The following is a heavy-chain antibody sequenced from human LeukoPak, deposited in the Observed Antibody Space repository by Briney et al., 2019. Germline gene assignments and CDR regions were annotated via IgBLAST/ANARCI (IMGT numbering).Heavy chain of an antibody. D-gene: IGHD4-11*01. CDR3: TRLQSYSFAI. Sequence: GGSLRLSCEASGSDFSNHYMSWVRQAPGKGLEWVAAIRYGGSGEYYVDPVKGRFAISRDDAKNSLDLQMNSLRVEDTAVYYCTRLQSYSFAIWGQGTVVAVSA. CDR2: IRYGGSGE. CDR1: GSDFSNHY. V-gene: IGHV3-7*01. J-gene: IGHJ3*02.